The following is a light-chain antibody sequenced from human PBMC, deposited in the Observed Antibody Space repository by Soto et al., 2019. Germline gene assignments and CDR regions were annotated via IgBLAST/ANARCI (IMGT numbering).Light chain of an antibody. CDR2: DVS. Sequence: QSVLTQPASVSGSPGQSITISCTGTSSDVGGYNYVSWYQQYPGKAPKPMIYDVSNRPSGVSSRFSGSKSGNTASLTISWFHAEDEADYYCSSYTISNTLVFGSGTKVTVL. CDR1: SSDVGGYNY. CDR3: SSYTISNTLV. J-gene: IGLJ1*01. V-gene: IGLV2-14*01.